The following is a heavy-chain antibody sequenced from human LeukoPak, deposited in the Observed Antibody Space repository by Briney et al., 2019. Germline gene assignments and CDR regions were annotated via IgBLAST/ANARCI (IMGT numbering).Heavy chain of an antibody. CDR1: GGSISSYY. V-gene: IGHV4-59*01. Sequence: SETLSLTCTVSGGSISSYYWSWIRQPPGKGLEWIGYIYYTGSTNYSPSLKSRVTISVDSSKNQFSLKLSSVTAADTAVYYCARVGVAATLDYWGQGTLVTVSS. D-gene: IGHD2-15*01. CDR2: IYYTGST. CDR3: ARVGVAATLDY. J-gene: IGHJ4*01.